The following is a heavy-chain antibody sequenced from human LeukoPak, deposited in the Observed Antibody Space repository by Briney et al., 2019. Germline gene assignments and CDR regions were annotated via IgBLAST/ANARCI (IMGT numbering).Heavy chain of an antibody. Sequence: GGSLRLSCAASGFTFSSYAMSWVRQAPGKGLEWVSAISGSGGSTYYADSVKGRFTISRDNSKNTLYLQMNSLRAEDTAVYYCAKRYSSSSGGAYYYYYYYMDVWGKGTTVTVSS. CDR3: AKRYSSSSGGAYYYYYYYMDV. V-gene: IGHV3-23*01. J-gene: IGHJ6*03. D-gene: IGHD6-6*01. CDR1: GFTFSSYA. CDR2: ISGSGGST.